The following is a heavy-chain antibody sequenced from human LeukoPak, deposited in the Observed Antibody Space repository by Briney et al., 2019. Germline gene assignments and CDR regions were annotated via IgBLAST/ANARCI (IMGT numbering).Heavy chain of an antibody. V-gene: IGHV3-53*01. CDR2: IYSGGST. D-gene: IGHD4-17*01. CDR3: AREVDDYGDYLRIY. CDR1: GFTVSRNY. J-gene: IGHJ4*02. Sequence: GGSLRLSCTASGFTVSRNYTRCVPHAPQGGVEWVSYIYSGGSTYFAAPVKGRITLSRDNSKNTLYLQMNSLRAEDTAGYYCAREVDDYGDYLRIYWGEGTLVTVSS.